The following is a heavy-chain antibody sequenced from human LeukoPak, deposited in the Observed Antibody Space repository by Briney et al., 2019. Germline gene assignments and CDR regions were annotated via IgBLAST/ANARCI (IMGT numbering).Heavy chain of an antibody. Sequence: ASVKVSCKASGYILTSHDISWVRQAPGQGLEWMGWMNPHGANTGYAQKFQGRLTMTRNTSIDTACMELSSLRSEDTAVYYCARVIAVAGNLGWNYYYGMDVWGQGTTVTVSS. D-gene: IGHD6-19*01. V-gene: IGHV1-8*01. CDR1: GYILTSHD. J-gene: IGHJ6*02. CDR2: MNPHGANT. CDR3: ARVIAVAGNLGWNYYYGMDV.